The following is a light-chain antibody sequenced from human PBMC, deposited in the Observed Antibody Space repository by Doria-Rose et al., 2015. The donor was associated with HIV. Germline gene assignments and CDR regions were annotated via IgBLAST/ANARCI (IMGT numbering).Light chain of an antibody. J-gene: IGKJ1*01. CDR2: DGS. Sequence: TQSPGTLSLSPGERATLSCRASQSFSSTYLAWYQQKPGQAPSLLIYDGSTRATGIPDRFSASRSGTDFPLTINRLEPEDFALYYCHQYGTSWTFGQGTKVEI. V-gene: IGKV3-20*01. CDR3: HQYGTSWT. CDR1: QSFSSTY.